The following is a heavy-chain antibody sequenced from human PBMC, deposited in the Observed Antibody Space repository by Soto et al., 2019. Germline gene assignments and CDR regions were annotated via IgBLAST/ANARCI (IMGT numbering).Heavy chain of an antibody. V-gene: IGHV4-30-4*01. CDR2: IYYSGST. CDR3: ARVTTGNWFDP. CDR1: GGSISSGDYY. Sequence: SETLSLTCAVSGGSISSGDYYWSWIRQPPGKGLEWIGYIYYSGSTYYNPSLKSRVTISVDTSKNQFSLKLSSVTAADTAVYYCARVTTGNWFDPWGQGTLVTVSS. J-gene: IGHJ5*02. D-gene: IGHD4-4*01.